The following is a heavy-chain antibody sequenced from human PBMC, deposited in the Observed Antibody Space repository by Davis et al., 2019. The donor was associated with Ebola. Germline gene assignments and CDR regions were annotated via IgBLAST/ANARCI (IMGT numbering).Heavy chain of an antibody. CDR2: IRSKANSYAT. CDR1: GFTFSSYG. CDR3: TASSGLSDY. J-gene: IGHJ4*02. V-gene: IGHV3-73*01. Sequence: PGGSLRLSCAASGFTFSSYGMHWVRQASGKGLEWVGRIRSKANSYATAYAASVKGRFTISRDDSKNTAYLQMNSLKTEDTAVYYCTASSGLSDYWGQGTLVTVSS. D-gene: IGHD6-19*01.